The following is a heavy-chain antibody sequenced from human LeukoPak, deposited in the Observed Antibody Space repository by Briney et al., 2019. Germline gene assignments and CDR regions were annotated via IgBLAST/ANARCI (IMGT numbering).Heavy chain of an antibody. Sequence: GGSLRLSCAASGFTFSSYDMSWVRQAPGKGLEWVSAISGSGGSTYYADSVKGRFTISRDNSKNTLYLQMNSLRAEDTAVYYCAKGASGYSGLGDFDYWGQGTLVTVSS. J-gene: IGHJ4*02. CDR2: ISGSGGST. D-gene: IGHD5-12*01. CDR1: GFTFSSYD. CDR3: AKGASGYSGLGDFDY. V-gene: IGHV3-23*01.